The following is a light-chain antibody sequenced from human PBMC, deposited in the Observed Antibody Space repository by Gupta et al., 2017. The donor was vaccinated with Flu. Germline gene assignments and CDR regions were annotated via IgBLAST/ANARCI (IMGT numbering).Light chain of an antibody. CDR2: EVT. Sequence: SVTISYTGTSSDVGGYNYVAWYQQHPGKAPKLMIYEVTKRPSGVPDRFSGSKSDNTASLTVSGLHDEDEADYYCHSYASSNNWVFGGGTKLTVL. CDR1: SSDVGGYNY. CDR3: HSYASSNNWV. V-gene: IGLV2-8*01. J-gene: IGLJ3*02.